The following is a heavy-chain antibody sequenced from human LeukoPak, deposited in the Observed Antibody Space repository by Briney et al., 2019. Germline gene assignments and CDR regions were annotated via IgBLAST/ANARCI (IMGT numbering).Heavy chain of an antibody. CDR1: GGSFSGYY. CDR2: INHSGST. CDR3: ARGFTGYSSGWRLPTAFDY. Sequence: SETLSLTCAVYGGSFSGYYWCWIRQPPGKGLEWIGEINHSGSTNYNPSLKSRVTISVDTCKNQFSLKLSSVTAADTAVYYCARGFTGYSSGWRLPTAFDYWGQGTLVTVSS. J-gene: IGHJ4*02. V-gene: IGHV4-34*01. D-gene: IGHD6-19*01.